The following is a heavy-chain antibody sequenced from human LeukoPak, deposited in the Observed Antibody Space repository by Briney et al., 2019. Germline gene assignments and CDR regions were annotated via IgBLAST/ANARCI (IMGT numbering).Heavy chain of an antibody. CDR3: ARLDARCSSTSCHIYYYYGMDV. V-gene: IGHV5-51*01. J-gene: IGHJ6*02. D-gene: IGHD2-2*01. CDR2: IYPGDSDT. CDR1: GYSFTSYW. Sequence: GESLKISCKGSGYSFTSYWIGWVRQMPGKGLEWMGIIYPGDSDTRYSPSFQGQVTISADKSISTAYLQWSSLKASDTAMYYCARLDARCSSTSCHIYYYYGMDVWGQGTTVTVSS.